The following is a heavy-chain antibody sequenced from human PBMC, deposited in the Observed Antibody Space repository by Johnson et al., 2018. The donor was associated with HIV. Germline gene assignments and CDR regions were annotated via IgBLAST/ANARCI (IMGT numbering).Heavy chain of an antibody. J-gene: IGHJ3*02. CDR2: IKQDGSEK. V-gene: IGHV3-7*01. Sequence: VQLVESGGGLVQPGGSLRLSCAASGFTFSSYWMSWVRQAPGKGLEWVANIKQDGSEKYYVDYVKGRFTISRDNAKNSLFLQMNSLRAEDTAVYYCARAALTGSRAFDIWGQGTMVTVSS. CDR3: ARAALTGSRAFDI. CDR1: GFTFSSYW. D-gene: IGHD6-25*01.